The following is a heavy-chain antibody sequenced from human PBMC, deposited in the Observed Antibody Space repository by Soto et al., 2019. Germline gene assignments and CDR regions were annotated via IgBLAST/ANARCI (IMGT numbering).Heavy chain of an antibody. CDR2: MNPNSGNT. V-gene: IGHV1-8*01. CDR3: ARELSSSWRFDY. Sequence: QVQLVQSGAEVKKPGASVKVSCKASGYTFTSYDINWVRQATGQGLEWMGWMNPNSGNTGYAQKFQGXVXXXRXXAISTAYMELSSLRSEDTAVYYCARELSSSWRFDYWGQGTLVTVSS. D-gene: IGHD6-13*01. J-gene: IGHJ4*02. CDR1: GYTFTSYD.